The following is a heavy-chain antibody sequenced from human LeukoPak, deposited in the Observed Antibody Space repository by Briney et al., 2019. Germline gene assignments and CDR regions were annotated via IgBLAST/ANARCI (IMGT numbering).Heavy chain of an antibody. D-gene: IGHD2-15*01. J-gene: IGHJ4*02. Sequence: GGSLRLSCAASGFTVTSYWMHWVRHAPGKGLVWVSRVNTDGSSITYADSVKGRFTISRDNAKNTLYLQMNSLRAEDTAVYYCATGVQGTSWIVNWGQGTLVTVSS. V-gene: IGHV3-74*01. CDR3: ATGVQGTSWIVN. CDR2: VNTDGSSI. CDR1: GFTVTSYW.